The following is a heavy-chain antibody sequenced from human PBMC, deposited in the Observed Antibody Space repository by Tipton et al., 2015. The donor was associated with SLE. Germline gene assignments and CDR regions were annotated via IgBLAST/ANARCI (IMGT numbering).Heavy chain of an antibody. Sequence: QVQLVQSGAEVKKPGASVRVSCKASGYTFTSYGISWVRQAPGQGLEWMGWISAYNGNTNYAQKLQGRVTMTTDASTSTAYMELRSLRSDDTAVYYGAREKMDYYDSSGSNDAFDIWGQGTRPTVSS. D-gene: IGHD3-22*01. J-gene: IGHJ3*02. CDR3: AREKMDYYDSSGSNDAFDI. V-gene: IGHV1-18*01. CDR1: GYTFTSYG. CDR2: ISAYNGNT.